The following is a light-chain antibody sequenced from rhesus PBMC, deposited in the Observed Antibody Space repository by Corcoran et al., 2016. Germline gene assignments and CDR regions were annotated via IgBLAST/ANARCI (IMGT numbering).Light chain of an antibody. J-gene: IGLJ1*01. V-gene: IGLV3S11*01. Sequence: SSGLTQEPALSVALGHTVRMTCQGDSRKTYYVSWYQQKPGQVPVLVIYGNTNRPSGIPGRFSGSWSGDTGSLTITGAQVEDEADYYCGSWDNSGNHYIFGAGTRLTVL. CDR1: SRKTYY. CDR2: GNT. CDR3: GSWDNSGNHYI.